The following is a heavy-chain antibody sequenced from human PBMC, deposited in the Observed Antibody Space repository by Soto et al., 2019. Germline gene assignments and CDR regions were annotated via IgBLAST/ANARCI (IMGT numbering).Heavy chain of an antibody. D-gene: IGHD2-2*01. V-gene: IGHV3-48*01. CDR1: GFTFSSYS. CDR2: ISSSSSTI. Sequence: GGSLRLSCAASGFTFSSYSMNWVRQAPGEGLEWVSYISSSSSTIYYADSVKGRFTISRDNAKNSLYLQMNSLRAEDTAVYYCAREYCSSTSCLNWFDPW. CDR3: AREYCSSTSCLNWFDP. J-gene: IGHJ5*02.